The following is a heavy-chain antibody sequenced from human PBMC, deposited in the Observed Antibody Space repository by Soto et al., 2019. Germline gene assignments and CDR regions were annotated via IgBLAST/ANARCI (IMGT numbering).Heavy chain of an antibody. J-gene: IGHJ4*02. D-gene: IGHD3-9*01. CDR2: IYYSGST. Sequence: SETLSLTCTVSGGSISSSSYYWGWIRQPPGKGLEWIGSIYYSGSTYYNPSLKSRVTISVDTSKNQFSLKLSSVTAADTAVYYCARTSSPPRLYDILTGYYDYWGQGTLVTVSS. CDR1: GGSISSSSYY. CDR3: ARTSSPPRLYDILTGYYDY. V-gene: IGHV4-39*01.